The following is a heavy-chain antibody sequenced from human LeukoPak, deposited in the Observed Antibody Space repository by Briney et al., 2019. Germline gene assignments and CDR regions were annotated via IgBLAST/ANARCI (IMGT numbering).Heavy chain of an antibody. CDR1: GGSISSGGYY. CDR3: ARGATVVTYFDY. CDR2: TYYSGST. J-gene: IGHJ4*02. Sequence: SETLSLTCTVSGGSISSGGYYWSWIRQHPGKGLEWIGYTYYSGSTYYNPSLKSRVTISVDTSKNQFSLKLSSVTAADTAVYYCARGATVVTYFDYWGQGTLVTVSS. D-gene: IGHD4-23*01. V-gene: IGHV4-31*03.